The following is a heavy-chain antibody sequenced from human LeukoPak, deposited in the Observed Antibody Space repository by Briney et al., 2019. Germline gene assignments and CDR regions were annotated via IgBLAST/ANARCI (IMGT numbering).Heavy chain of an antibody. V-gene: IGHV1-69*05. J-gene: IGHJ6*03. CDR1: GGTFSSYA. CDR2: IIPIFGTA. CDR3: ARVKYSSSWIHYYYYMDV. D-gene: IGHD6-6*01. Sequence: VKVSCKASGGTFSSYAISWVRQAPGRGLEWMGGIIPIFGTANYAQKFQGRVTITTDESTSTAYMELSSLRSEDTAVYYCARVKYSSSWIHYYYYMDVWGKGTTVTVSS.